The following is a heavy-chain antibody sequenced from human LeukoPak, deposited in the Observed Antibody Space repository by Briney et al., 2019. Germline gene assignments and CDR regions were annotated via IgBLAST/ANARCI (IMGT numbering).Heavy chain of an antibody. CDR3: AKWHIENLVRWFDP. J-gene: IGHJ5*02. Sequence: LETLSLTCTVSGGSISSNSYYWGWIRQPPGKGLEWIGSIYYSGSTYYNPSLKSRVTISVDTSKNQFSLKLSSVTAADTAVYYCAKWHIENLVRWFDPWGQGTLVTVSS. CDR1: GGSISSNSYY. CDR2: IYYSGST. D-gene: IGHD2-21*01. V-gene: IGHV4-39*07.